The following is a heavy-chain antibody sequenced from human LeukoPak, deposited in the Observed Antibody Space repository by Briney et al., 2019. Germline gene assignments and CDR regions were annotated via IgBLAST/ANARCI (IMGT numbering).Heavy chain of an antibody. D-gene: IGHD2-2*02. V-gene: IGHV4-34*01. CDR1: GGSFSGYY. CDR3: ARGYTRLLGYLLSNHATNWFDP. J-gene: IGHJ5*02. CDR2: INHSGST. Sequence: IPSETLSLTCAVYGGSFSGYYWSWIRQPPGKGLEWIGEINHSGSTNYNPSLKSRVTISVDTSKNQFSLKLSSVTAADTAVYYCARGYTRLLGYLLSNHATNWFDPWGQGTLVTVSS.